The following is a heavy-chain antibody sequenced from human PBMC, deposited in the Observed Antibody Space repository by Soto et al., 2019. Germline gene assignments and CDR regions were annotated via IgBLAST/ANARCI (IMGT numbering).Heavy chain of an antibody. Sequence: ESGGGVVQPGRSLRLSCAASGFTLSCCGMHWVRQAPGKGLEWVGVITYDGSELHYGDSVKGRFTISRDSSENTVYLQMNSLRVEDSAVYYCAKEQSSGFYRGVDYWGQGTLVTVSP. D-gene: IGHD6-19*01. V-gene: IGHV3-30*18. CDR3: AKEQSSGFYRGVDY. CDR2: ITYDGSEL. CDR1: GFTLSCCG. J-gene: IGHJ4*02.